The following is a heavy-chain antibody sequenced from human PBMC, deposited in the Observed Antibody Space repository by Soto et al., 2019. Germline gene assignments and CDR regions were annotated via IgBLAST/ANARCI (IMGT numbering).Heavy chain of an antibody. J-gene: IGHJ6*04. V-gene: IGHV1-18*04. Sequence: ASVKVSCKVSGYTVTSYGISWVRQAPGQGLEWMGWISAYNGNTNYAQKLQGRVTMTTDTSTSTAYMELRSLRSDDTAVYYCASLSLGYCSSTSCQMLYGMDVWCKGTTVTVSS. CDR2: ISAYNGNT. CDR3: ASLSLGYCSSTSCQMLYGMDV. D-gene: IGHD2-2*01. CDR1: GYTVTSYG.